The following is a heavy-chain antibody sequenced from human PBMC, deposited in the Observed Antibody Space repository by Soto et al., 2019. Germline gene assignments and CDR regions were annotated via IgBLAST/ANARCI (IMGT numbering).Heavy chain of an antibody. D-gene: IGHD1-1*01. V-gene: IGHV4-39*01. CDR1: GGSITSGPYS. J-gene: IGHJ6*02. CDR3: ARLGGFYGSSNCNGYYAIDV. CDR2: FHYGEKT. Sequence: QLQLQESGPGLVKPSETLSLTCTVSGGSITSGPYSWGWIRQPPGEGLEWIGTFHYGEKTYYNPSLGSRVTISVDTSQNQFSLKVTSVTVTDSAVYYCARLGGFYGSSNCNGYYAIDVWGQGTTVTVSS.